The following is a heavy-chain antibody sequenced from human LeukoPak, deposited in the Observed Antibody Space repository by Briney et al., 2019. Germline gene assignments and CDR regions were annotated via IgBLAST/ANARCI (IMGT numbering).Heavy chain of an antibody. CDR2: INPTGGST. CDR1: GYTFTSYY. CDR3: ARPDQTYSGYDGGGNY. V-gene: IGHV1-46*01. J-gene: IGHJ4*02. Sequence: HWASVKVSCKASGYTFTSYYMHWVRQAPGQGLEWMGLINPTGGSTGYAQKFQGRVTMTRNTSISTAYMELSSLRSEDTAVYYCARPDQTYSGYDGGGNYWGQGTLVTVSS. D-gene: IGHD5-12*01.